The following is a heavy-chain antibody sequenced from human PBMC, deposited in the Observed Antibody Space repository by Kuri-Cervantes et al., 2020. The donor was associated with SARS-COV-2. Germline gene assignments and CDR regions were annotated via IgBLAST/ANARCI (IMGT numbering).Heavy chain of an antibody. Sequence: GGSLRLSCAASGFTFSSYSMNWVRQAPGKGLDWVALIWYDGGNKYYVDSVKGRFTISRDNSKNTLYLQMNSLRAEDTAVYYCAREPGGTFDYWGQGTLVTVSS. CDR3: AREPGGTFDY. CDR1: GFTFSSYS. V-gene: IGHV3-33*08. J-gene: IGHJ4*02. D-gene: IGHD3-16*01. CDR2: IWYDGGNK.